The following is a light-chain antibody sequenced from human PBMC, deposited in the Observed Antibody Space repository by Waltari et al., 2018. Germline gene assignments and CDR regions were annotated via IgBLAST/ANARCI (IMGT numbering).Light chain of an antibody. CDR1: VLSNQY. CDR2: KDT. Sequence: YDLTQPPSVSVSPGQTARIPCSGDVLSNQYGYWYQQRPGQAPVVVIYKDTERPSGIPGRFSGSSSGTTVTLIISGAQAEDDADYYCQSADGSDVWVFGGGTKLTVL. V-gene: IGLV3-25*03. CDR3: QSADGSDVWV. J-gene: IGLJ3*02.